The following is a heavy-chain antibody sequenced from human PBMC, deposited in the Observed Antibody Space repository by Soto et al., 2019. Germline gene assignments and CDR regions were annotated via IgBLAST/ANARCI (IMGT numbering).Heavy chain of an antibody. D-gene: IGHD4-17*01. J-gene: IGHJ4*02. CDR2: VRPYNRNT. CDR3: ARCHRGLRCHLDS. CDR1: GYPFSSTG. Sequence: GASVKVSCKASGYPFSSTGISWVRQAPGQGLEWMGWVRPYNRNTYYAQRLQGRVTMTTDTLTSTAYMELRSLTSDDTAVYFCARCHRGLRCHLDSWGQGTLVTVSS. V-gene: IGHV1-18*01.